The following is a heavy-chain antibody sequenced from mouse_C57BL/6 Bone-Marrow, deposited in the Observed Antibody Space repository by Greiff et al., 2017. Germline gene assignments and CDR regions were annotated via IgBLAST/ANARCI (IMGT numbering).Heavy chain of an antibody. V-gene: IGHV1-26*01. CDR3: AREAVYYGNYVPYAMDY. Sequence: EVQLQQSGPELVKPGASVKISCKASGYTFTDYYMNWVKQSHGKSLEWIGDINPNNGGTSYNQKFKGKATLTVDKSSSTAYMELRSLTSEDSAVYYCAREAVYYGNYVPYAMDYWGQGTSVTVSS. J-gene: IGHJ4*01. CDR2: INPNNGGT. D-gene: IGHD2-1*01. CDR1: GYTFTDYY.